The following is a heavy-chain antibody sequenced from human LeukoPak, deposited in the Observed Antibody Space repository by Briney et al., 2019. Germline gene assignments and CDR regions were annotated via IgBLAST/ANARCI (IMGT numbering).Heavy chain of an antibody. CDR1: GFTFSSYA. Sequence: AGGSLRLSCAASGFTFSSYAMSWVRQAPGKGLEWVSAISGSGGSTYYADSVKGRFTISRDNSKNTLYLQMNSLRAEDTAVYYCAKDRRGPQEYYDSSGYYDAFDIWGQGTMVTVSS. CDR3: AKDRRGPQEYYDSSGYYDAFDI. V-gene: IGHV3-23*01. J-gene: IGHJ3*02. D-gene: IGHD3-22*01. CDR2: ISGSGGST.